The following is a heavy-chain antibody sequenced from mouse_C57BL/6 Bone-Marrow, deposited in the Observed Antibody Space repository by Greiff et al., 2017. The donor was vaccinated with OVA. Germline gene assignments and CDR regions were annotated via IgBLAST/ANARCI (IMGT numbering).Heavy chain of an antibody. CDR3: ARWVGREGYFDV. CDR1: GYTFTSYW. V-gene: IGHV1-55*01. CDR2: IYPGSGST. Sequence: QVQLQQPGAELVKPGASVKMSCKASGYTFTSYWITWVKQRPGQGLEWIGDIYPGSGSTNYNEKFKSKATLTVDTSSSTAYMQLSSLTSEDSAVYYCARWVGREGYFDVWGTGTTVTVSS. J-gene: IGHJ1*03. D-gene: IGHD4-1*01.